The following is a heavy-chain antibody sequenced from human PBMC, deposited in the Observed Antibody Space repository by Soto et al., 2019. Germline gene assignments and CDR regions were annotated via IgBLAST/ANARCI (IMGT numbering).Heavy chain of an antibody. Sequence: PSETLSLTCTVSGGSISSGDYCWSWIRQPPGKGLEWIGYIYYSGSTYYNPSLKSRVTISVDTSKNQFSLKLSSVTAADTAVFYCARAPGIFGVVNYYYYGMDVWGQGTTVTV. V-gene: IGHV4-30-4*01. J-gene: IGHJ6*02. D-gene: IGHD3-3*01. CDR2: IYYSGST. CDR1: GGSISSGDYC. CDR3: ARAPGIFGVVNYYYYGMDV.